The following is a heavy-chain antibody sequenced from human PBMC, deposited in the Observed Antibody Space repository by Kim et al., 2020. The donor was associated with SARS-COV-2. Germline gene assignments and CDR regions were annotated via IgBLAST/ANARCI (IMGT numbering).Heavy chain of an antibody. J-gene: IGHJ4*02. CDR1: GFTFSSYG. V-gene: IGHV3-30*18. D-gene: IGHD3-3*01. CDR3: AKGGLRFLEQ. CDR2: ISYDGSNK. Sequence: GGSLRLSCAASGFTFSSYGMHWVRQAPGKGLEWVAVISYDGSNKYYADSVKGRFTISRDNSKNTLYLQMNSLRAEDTAVYYCAKGGLRFLEQWGQGTLVTVSS.